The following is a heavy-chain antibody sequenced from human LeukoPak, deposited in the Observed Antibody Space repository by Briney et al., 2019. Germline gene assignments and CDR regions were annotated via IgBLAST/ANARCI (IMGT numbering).Heavy chain of an antibody. J-gene: IGHJ4*02. CDR1: GYTVTSYY. CDR3: ARGRWTDVARGSYYFDY. CDR2: LNPSGGSS. D-gene: IGHD3-10*01. V-gene: IGHV1-46*01. Sequence: ASVKVSCKASGYTVTSYYMHWVRQAPGQGLEWMAILNPSGGSSSYAQKFQGRATLTRATSTSTVYMELSSLRSEDTAVYYCARGRWTDVARGSYYFDYWGQGTLVSVSS.